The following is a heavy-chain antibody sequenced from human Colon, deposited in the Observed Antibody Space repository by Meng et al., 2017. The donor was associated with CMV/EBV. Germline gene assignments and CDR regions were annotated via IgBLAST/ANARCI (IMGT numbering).Heavy chain of an antibody. CDR2: IIPIFGTP. J-gene: IGHJ6*02. CDR1: GGTFINYA. D-gene: IGHD3-10*01. CDR3: VRPMVRGLGYYYYGMDV. Sequence: SVKVSCKASGGTFINYAITWVRQAPGQGLEWMGGIIPIFGTPNYAQKFQGRLTIITDESTRTAYMELSSLRSEDTAVYYCVRPMVRGLGYYYYGMDVWGQGTTVTVSS. V-gene: IGHV1-69*05.